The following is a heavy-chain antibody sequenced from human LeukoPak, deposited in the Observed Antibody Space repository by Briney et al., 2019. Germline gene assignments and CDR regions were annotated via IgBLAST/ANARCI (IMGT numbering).Heavy chain of an antibody. D-gene: IGHD3-10*01. Sequence: SVKVSCKASGGTISSYAISWVRQAPGQGLEWMGRIIPILGIANYAQKFQGRVTITADKSTSTAYMELSSLRSEDTAVYYCARDYYGSGYYCYYGMDVWGQGTTVTVSS. V-gene: IGHV1-69*04. CDR3: ARDYYGSGYYCYYGMDV. J-gene: IGHJ6*02. CDR2: IIPILGIA. CDR1: GGTISSYA.